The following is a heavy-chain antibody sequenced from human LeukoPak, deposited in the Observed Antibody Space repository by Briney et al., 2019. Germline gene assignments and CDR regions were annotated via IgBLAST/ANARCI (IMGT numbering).Heavy chain of an antibody. V-gene: IGHV3-21*01. CDR3: ARLLSPYGSGTLGAFDI. CDR2: ISSSSSYI. J-gene: IGHJ3*02. Sequence: PGGSLRLSCAASGFTFSSYSMNWVRQAPGKGLEWVSSISSSSSYIYYADSVKGRFTISRDNAKNSLYLQMNSLRAEDTAVYYCARLLSPYGSGTLGAFDIWGHGKMVTASS. D-gene: IGHD3-10*01. CDR1: GFTFSSYS.